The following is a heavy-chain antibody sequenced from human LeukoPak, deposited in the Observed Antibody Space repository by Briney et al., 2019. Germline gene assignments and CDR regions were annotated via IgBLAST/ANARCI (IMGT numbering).Heavy chain of an antibody. J-gene: IGHJ3*02. D-gene: IGHD3-10*01. CDR3: ARGSSVMWFGELFHDAFDI. CDR1: GFTFSDYY. Sequence: GGSLRLSCAASGFTFSDYYMSWIRQAPGKGLERVSYISSSGSTIYYADSVKGRFTISRDNAKNSLYLQMNSLRAEDTAVYYCARGSSVMWFGELFHDAFDIWGQGTMVTVSS. CDR2: ISSSGSTI. V-gene: IGHV3-11*01.